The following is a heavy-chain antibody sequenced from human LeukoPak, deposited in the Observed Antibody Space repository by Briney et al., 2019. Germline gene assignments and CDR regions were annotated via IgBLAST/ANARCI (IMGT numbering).Heavy chain of an antibody. CDR1: GGAISSYY. J-gene: IGHJ5*02. CDR3: ARAYCTNGVCYWFDH. CDR2: IYYSGST. Sequence: SETLSLTCTVSGGAISSYYWSWIRQPPRKGLEWIGYIYYSGSTNYNPSLKSRVTISVDTSKNQFSLKLSSVTAADTAVYYRARAYCTNGVCYWFDHWGQGTLVAVSS. V-gene: IGHV4-59*01. D-gene: IGHD2-8*01.